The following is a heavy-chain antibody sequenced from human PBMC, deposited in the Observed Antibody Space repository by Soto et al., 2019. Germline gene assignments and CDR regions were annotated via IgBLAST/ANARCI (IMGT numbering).Heavy chain of an antibody. Sequence: GASVKVSCKASGYTFTSYAMHWVRQAPGQSLEWMGWINGGTGHTRYSQKFQARVTITKDSSASSAYMELSSLRSEDTAVYYCARVLTPNWFDPWGQGALVTVSS. CDR2: INGGTGHT. CDR1: GYTFTSYA. V-gene: IGHV1-3*01. J-gene: IGHJ5*02. CDR3: ARVLTPNWFDP. D-gene: IGHD2-15*01.